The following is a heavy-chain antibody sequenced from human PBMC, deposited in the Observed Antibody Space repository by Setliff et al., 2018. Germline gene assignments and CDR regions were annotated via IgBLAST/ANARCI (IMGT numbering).Heavy chain of an antibody. CDR1: GFTFESYE. J-gene: IGHJ4*02. CDR2: ISSSGGII. D-gene: IGHD6-13*01. Sequence: GGSLRLSCAGSGFTFESYELNWVRQAPGKGLEWISYISSSGGIINYADAVKGRFIISRDDAENSVYLQTSSLRAEDTAVYYCAATRSGIATAGLNYWGQGILVTVSS. V-gene: IGHV3-48*03. CDR3: AATRSGIATAGLNY.